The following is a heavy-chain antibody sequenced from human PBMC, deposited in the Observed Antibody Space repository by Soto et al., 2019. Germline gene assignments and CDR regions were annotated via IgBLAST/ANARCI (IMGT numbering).Heavy chain of an antibody. V-gene: IGHV1-69*01. Sequence: QVRLVQSGAELKRPGSSVKVSCRVSGDSDGIYNIAWVRQAPGQGREWLGGIVPLIGTTDYSQRFRGRVTITADESTGTAYLELHSLKSEDTAVYYCAGRAMAVTWLDPWGQGTPVIVSA. D-gene: IGHD6-19*01. CDR2: IVPLIGTT. CDR3: AGRAMAVTWLDP. CDR1: GDSDGIYN. J-gene: IGHJ5*02.